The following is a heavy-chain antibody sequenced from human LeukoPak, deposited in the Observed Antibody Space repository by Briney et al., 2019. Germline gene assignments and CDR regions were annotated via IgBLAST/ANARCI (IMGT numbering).Heavy chain of an antibody. CDR1: GFTFSSYA. D-gene: IGHD3-3*01. CDR2: ISYDGSNK. J-gene: IGHJ4*02. CDR3: ARDVSPRGEWFQTFDY. Sequence: PGGSLRLSCAASGFTFSSYAMHWVRQAPGKGLEWVAVISYDGSNKYYADSVKGRYTISRDNSKNTLYLQMNSLRAEDTAVYYCARDVSPRGEWFQTFDYWGQETLVTVSS. V-gene: IGHV3-30-3*01.